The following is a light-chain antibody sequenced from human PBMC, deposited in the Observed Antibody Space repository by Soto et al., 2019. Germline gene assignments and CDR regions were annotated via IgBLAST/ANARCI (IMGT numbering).Light chain of an antibody. J-gene: IGKJ2*01. V-gene: IGKV3-20*01. Sequence: ESVLTQSPATLSLSPGERATLSCRASQSVSNSFFAWNQQKPGQAPRLLIYDVSSSATGIPDRFSGSGSGTDFTLTISRLEPEDFVVYYCQQYSSLPLTFGQGTKLEVK. CDR3: QQYSSLPLT. CDR2: DVS. CDR1: QSVSNSF.